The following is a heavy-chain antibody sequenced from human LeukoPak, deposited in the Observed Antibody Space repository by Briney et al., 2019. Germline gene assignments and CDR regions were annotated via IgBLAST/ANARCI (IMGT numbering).Heavy chain of an antibody. D-gene: IGHD2-2*02. V-gene: IGHV1-58*01. Sequence: SVKVSCKASGFTFTSSAVQWVRQARGQRLEWIGWIVVGSGNTNYAQKFQERVTITRDMSTSTAYMELSSLRSEDTAVYYCARVRVVPAAIGGMDVWGQGTTVTVSS. CDR2: IVVGSGNT. J-gene: IGHJ6*02. CDR3: ARVRVVPAAIGGMDV. CDR1: GFTFTSSA.